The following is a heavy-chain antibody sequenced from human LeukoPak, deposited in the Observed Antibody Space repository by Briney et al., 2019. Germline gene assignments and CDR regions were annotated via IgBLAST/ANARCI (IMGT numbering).Heavy chain of an antibody. D-gene: IGHD3-16*02. CDR3: ARVLLDYDYIWGSYRPRFDY. V-gene: IGHV4-39*07. CDR1: GGSVSSGSYY. Sequence: PSETLSLTCTVSGGSVSSGSYYWSWIRQPPGKGLEWIGEINHSGSTNYNPSLKSRVTISVDTSKNQFSLKLSSVTAADTAVYYCARVLLDYDYIWGSYRPRFDYWGQGTLVTVSS. CDR2: INHSGST. J-gene: IGHJ4*02.